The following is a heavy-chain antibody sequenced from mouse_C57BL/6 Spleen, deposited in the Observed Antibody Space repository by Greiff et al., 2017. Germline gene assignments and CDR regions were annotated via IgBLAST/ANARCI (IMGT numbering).Heavy chain of an antibody. CDR1: GYAFSSSW. CDR3: GQGGSYSYFDH. V-gene: IGHV1-82*01. CDR2: IYPGDGDT. J-gene: IGHJ2*01. D-gene: IGHD1-1*02. Sequence: VQLQQSGPELVKPGASVKISCKASGYAFSSSWMHWVKQRPGQGLEWIGRIYPGDGDTNYNGKFKGKATLTADKSSSTAYMQLSSLPSENSAVYCGGQGGSYSYFDHWGQDTTLTVST.